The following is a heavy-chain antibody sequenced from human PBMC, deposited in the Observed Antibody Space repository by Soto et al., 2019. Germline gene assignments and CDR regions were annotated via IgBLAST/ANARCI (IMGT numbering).Heavy chain of an antibody. CDR3: ARGPDYLLLFVFDY. J-gene: IGHJ4*02. V-gene: IGHV3-30-3*01. Sequence: GGSLRLSCAASGFTLSFYNMHWVRQAPGKGLEWVAVISKDGSDKYYTDPVKGRFTISRDNSKSTVYLERNSLRAEDTAVYFCARGPDYLLLFVFDYWGQGTLVTVSS. CDR2: ISKDGSDK. D-gene: IGHD2-15*01. CDR1: GFTLSFYN.